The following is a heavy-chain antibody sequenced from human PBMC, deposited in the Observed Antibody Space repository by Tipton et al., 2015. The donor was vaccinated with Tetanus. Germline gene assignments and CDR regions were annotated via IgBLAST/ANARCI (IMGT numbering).Heavy chain of an antibody. Sequence: SLRLSCAASGFTFRSYTMNWVRQAPGKGLQWVSAISGSSLRPYYADSVKGRFTISRDNSKNTVWLQLNSLRGDDTATYYCAKEALGVLDVWGKGTPVTVSP. CDR2: ISGSSLRP. CDR3: AKEALGVLDV. J-gene: IGHJ6*04. V-gene: IGHV3-23*01. CDR1: GFTFRSYT.